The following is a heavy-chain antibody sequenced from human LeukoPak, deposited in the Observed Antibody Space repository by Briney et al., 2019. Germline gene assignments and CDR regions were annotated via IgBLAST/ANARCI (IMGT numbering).Heavy chain of an antibody. Sequence: SETLSLTCTVSGGSISRSPYYWGWIRQPPGKGLEWIGSIYYSGSTYYNPFVKSRVTISVDTSKNQFSLKLSSVTAADTAVYYCARDLATMVTFSFGYWGQGTLVTVSS. D-gene: IGHD5-18*01. CDR1: GGSISRSPYY. CDR2: IYYSGST. J-gene: IGHJ4*02. V-gene: IGHV4-39*02. CDR3: ARDLATMVTFSFGY.